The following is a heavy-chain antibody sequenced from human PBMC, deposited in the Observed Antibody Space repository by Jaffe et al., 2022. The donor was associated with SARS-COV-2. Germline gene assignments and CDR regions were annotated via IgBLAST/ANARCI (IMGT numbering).Heavy chain of an antibody. CDR1: GFTFSSYW. J-gene: IGHJ4*02. Sequence: EVQLVESGGGLVQPGGSLRLSCAASGFTFSSYWMHWVRQAPGKGLVWVSRINPDGSSTNYADSVKGRFTISRDNAKNTLYLQMNSLRAEDTAVYFCAVSFGESNNWHNYFDYWGRGTLVTVSS. CDR2: INPDGSST. CDR3: AVSFGESNNWHNYFDY. V-gene: IGHV3-74*01. D-gene: IGHD3-10*01.